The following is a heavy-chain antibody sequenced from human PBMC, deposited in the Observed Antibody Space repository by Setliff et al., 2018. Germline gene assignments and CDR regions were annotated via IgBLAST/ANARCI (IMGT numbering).Heavy chain of an antibody. D-gene: IGHD3-22*01. Sequence: WASVKVSCKASGYTFTGYYFHWVRQAPGQGLEWMGWTNPNNGDTKSAQKFQGRLTMTRDTSISTAYMELSSLRSDDTAVYYCVREGVDSRSSTDYRYYMDVWGKGTTVTVSS. J-gene: IGHJ6*03. CDR1: GYTFTGYY. CDR2: TNPNNGDT. CDR3: VREGVDSRSSTDYRYYMDV. V-gene: IGHV1-2*02.